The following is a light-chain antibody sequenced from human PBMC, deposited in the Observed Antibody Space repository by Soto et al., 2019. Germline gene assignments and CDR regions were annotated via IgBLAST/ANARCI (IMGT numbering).Light chain of an antibody. V-gene: IGKV3-20*01. CDR2: GAS. J-gene: IGKJ1*01. Sequence: EIVLTQSPGTLSLSPGERATLSCRASQSVSSSYLAWYQQKPGQAPRLLIYGASSRATGIPDRFSGSGSGTDFPLTISRLEPGDFAVYYCQQYGSSPVTFGQGTEVEIK. CDR1: QSVSSSY. CDR3: QQYGSSPVT.